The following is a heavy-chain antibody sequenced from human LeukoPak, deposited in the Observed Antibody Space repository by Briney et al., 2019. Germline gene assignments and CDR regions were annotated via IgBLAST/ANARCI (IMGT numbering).Heavy chain of an antibody. Sequence: GGSLRLSCAASGFTFSSYTMNWVRQAPGKGLEWVSSISTSSTYIYYADSVKGRVTISRDNAKNSLYLQMNSLRAEDTAVYYCARDAPRYSSGDSYYFDYWGQGTLVTVSS. V-gene: IGHV3-21*06. D-gene: IGHD6-19*01. J-gene: IGHJ4*02. CDR2: ISTSSTYI. CDR3: ARDAPRYSSGDSYYFDY. CDR1: GFTFSSYT.